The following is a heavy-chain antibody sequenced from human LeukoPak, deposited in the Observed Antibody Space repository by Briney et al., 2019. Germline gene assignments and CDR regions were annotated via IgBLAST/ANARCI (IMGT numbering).Heavy chain of an antibody. CDR1: GSSISTENY. CDR3: ARQLHMKIGGIGAENWFDS. V-gene: IGHV4-38-2*02. D-gene: IGHD2-21*01. J-gene: IGHJ5*01. CDR2: INRSGTT. Sequence: PSETLSLTCSVSGSSISTENYRGWIRQPPGRTLEWIGSINRSGTTYYWSSLEGRVTVSVDTSKNIFSLKLNSVTAADTAVYYCARQLHMKIGGIGAENWFDSWGQGILVTISS.